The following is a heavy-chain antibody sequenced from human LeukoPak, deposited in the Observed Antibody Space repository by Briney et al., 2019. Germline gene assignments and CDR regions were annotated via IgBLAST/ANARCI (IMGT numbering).Heavy chain of an antibody. CDR1: GGSFSGYY. CDR3: ASRKLGNDY. CDR2: IFYTGST. J-gene: IGHJ4*02. Sequence: SETLSLTCAVYGGSFSGYYWSWIRQPPGKGLEWIAAIFYTGSTYYNPSLKSRVTISVDTSKNQFSLKLSSVTAADTAVYYCASRKLGNDYWGQGTLVTVSS. D-gene: IGHD7-27*01. V-gene: IGHV4-34*12.